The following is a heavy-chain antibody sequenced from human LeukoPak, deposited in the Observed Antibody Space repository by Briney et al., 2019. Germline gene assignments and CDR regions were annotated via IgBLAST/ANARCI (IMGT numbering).Heavy chain of an antibody. J-gene: IGHJ4*02. CDR1: GFTFSSYA. CDR3: ARMCPGDPQQLVRVGYFDY. D-gene: IGHD6-13*01. CDR2: ISGSGGST. V-gene: IGHV3-23*01. Sequence: QSGGSLRLSCAASGFTFSSYAVTWVRQAPGKGLEWVSAISGSGGSTNYADSVKGRFTISRDNAKNSLYLQLNSLRAEDTAVYYCARMCPGDPQQLVRVGYFDYWGQGTLVTVSS.